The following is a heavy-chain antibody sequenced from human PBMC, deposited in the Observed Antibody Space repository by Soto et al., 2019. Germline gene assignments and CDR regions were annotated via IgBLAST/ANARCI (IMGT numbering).Heavy chain of an antibody. V-gene: IGHV3-15*01. J-gene: IGHJ5*01. CDR3: ASEKGWRQSPLDS. Sequence: PGGSLRLSCAASGLIFRNAWMSWVRQAPGKGLEWVGRIKSKSSGGTTGYAAPVEGRVTISRDDSKSTLYLQMTSLTIEDTAVYFCASEKGWRQSPLDSWGQGALVTVSS. CDR2: IKSKSSGGTT. D-gene: IGHD4-4*01. CDR1: GLIFRNAW.